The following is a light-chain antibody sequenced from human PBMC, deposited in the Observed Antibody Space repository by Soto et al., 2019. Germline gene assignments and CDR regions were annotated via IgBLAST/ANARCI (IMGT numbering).Light chain of an antibody. V-gene: IGLV2-14*01. CDR1: NIGRKS. Sequence: LTQPPSVSVAPGQTARITCGGSNIGRKSVHWYQQHPGKAPKLLIFEVTSRPSGVSHRFSGSKSGNTASLTISALQAEDEADYFCNSYTSSTSLPYVFGTGTKVTVL. J-gene: IGLJ1*01. CDR3: NSYTSSTSLPYV. CDR2: EVT.